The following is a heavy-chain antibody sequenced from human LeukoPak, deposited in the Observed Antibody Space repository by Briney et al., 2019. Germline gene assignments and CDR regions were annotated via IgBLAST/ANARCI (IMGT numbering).Heavy chain of an antibody. CDR3: AKEYCSGGSCYLGTFDY. CDR1: GFTFSSYS. D-gene: IGHD2-15*01. CDR2: ISWNSGSI. J-gene: IGHJ4*02. V-gene: IGHV3-9*01. Sequence: GGSLRLSCAASGFTFSSYSMNWVRQAPGKGLEWVSGISWNSGSIGYADSVKGRFTISRDNAKNSLYLQMNSLRAEDTALYYCAKEYCSGGSCYLGTFDYWGQGTLVTVSS.